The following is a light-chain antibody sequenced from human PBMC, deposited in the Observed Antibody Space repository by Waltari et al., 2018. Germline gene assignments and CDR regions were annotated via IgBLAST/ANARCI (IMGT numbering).Light chain of an antibody. CDR2: AAS. Sequence: VVTQSPATLSVSPGKTVTLSCRASQRVNNNLAWYQQKPGQAPRLLIFAASTRAPGIPSRFGGSGSGTEFTLTITSLQFEDVGVYFCQQYHKWPPGGFGGGTKVEIE. J-gene: IGKJ4*01. CDR3: QQYHKWPPGG. CDR1: QRVNNN. V-gene: IGKV3-15*01.